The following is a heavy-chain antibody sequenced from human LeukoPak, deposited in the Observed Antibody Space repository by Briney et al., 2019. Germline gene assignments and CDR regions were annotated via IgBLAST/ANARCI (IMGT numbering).Heavy chain of an antibody. CDR3: ARDDYRGVTNFDP. CDR2: ISYTGNT. CDR1: GGSISPYF. Sequence: SETLSLTCTVSGGSISPYFWSWIRQPPGKGLEWIGYISYTGNTNKNPSRKSRVTISVDTSKNQFSLQLTSVTAADTAVYYCARDDYRGVTNFDPWGQGTLVTVSS. J-gene: IGHJ5*02. V-gene: IGHV4-59*01. D-gene: IGHD3-10*01.